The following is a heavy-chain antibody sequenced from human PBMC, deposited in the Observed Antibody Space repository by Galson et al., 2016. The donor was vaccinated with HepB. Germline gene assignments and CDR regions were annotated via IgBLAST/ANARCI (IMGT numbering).Heavy chain of an antibody. Sequence: SLRLSCAASGFRFSNYAMSWVRQAPGKGLEWVSGISGSGGSTKYADSVKGRFTISRDNSQNTLYLQMSSLRVEDTAAYYCAKDIGKIYDYGSIGCSGDYWGQGTLVTVSS. CDR2: ISGSGGST. CDR1: GFRFSNYA. V-gene: IGHV3-23*01. J-gene: IGHJ4*02. D-gene: IGHD3-22*01. CDR3: AKDIGKIYDYGSIGCSGDY.